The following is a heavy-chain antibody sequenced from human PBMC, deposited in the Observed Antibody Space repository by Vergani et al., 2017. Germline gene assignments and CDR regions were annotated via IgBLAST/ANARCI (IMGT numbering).Heavy chain of an antibody. V-gene: IGHV5-51*01. CDR1: GYSFTSYW. CDR3: ARLGGYYGSGSYRSPALDY. D-gene: IGHD3-10*01. CDR2: IYPGDSDT. J-gene: IGHJ4*02. Sequence: EVQLVQSGAEVKKPGESLKISCKGSGYSFTSYWIGWVSQMPGKGLEWMGIIYPGDSDTRYSPSFQGQVTISADKSISTAYLQWSSLKASDTAMYYCARLGGYYGSGSYRSPALDYWGQGTLVTVSS.